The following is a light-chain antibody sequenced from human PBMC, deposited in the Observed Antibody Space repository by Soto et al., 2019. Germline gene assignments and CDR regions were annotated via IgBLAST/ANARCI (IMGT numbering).Light chain of an antibody. CDR2: GDS. V-gene: IGLV1-40*01. Sequence: QSVLTQPPSVSGGPGQRVTISCTGSSSNIGAGYDVNWYQQLPETAPKLLIFGDSNRPSGVPDRFSGSKSGTSASLVITGLQADDEADYYCQSNDNGLSGSDVFGTGTKVTAL. CDR3: QSNDNGLSGSDV. CDR1: SSNIGAGYD. J-gene: IGLJ1*01.